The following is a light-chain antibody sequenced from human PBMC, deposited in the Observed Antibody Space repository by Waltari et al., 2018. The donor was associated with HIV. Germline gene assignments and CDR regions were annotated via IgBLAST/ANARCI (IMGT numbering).Light chain of an antibody. CDR2: EVS. CDR1: SSDFGGYNY. V-gene: IGLV2-14*01. CDR3: SSYTSSSTYV. J-gene: IGLJ1*01. Sequence: QSALTHPASVSGSPGQSITISCTATSSDFGGYNYVSWYQQHPGKAPKLMIYEVSNRPSGVSNRFSGSKSGNTASLTISGLQAEDEADYYCSSYTSSSTYVLGTGTKVTVL.